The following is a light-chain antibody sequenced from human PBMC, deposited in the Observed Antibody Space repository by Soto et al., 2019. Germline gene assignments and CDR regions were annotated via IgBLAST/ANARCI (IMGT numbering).Light chain of an antibody. CDR3: PSYSRSDIGV. J-gene: IGLJ3*02. Sequence: QSVLTQPASVSGSPGQSITISCTGTSSDVGGYDFVSWYQQRPGKAPKLIIYDVSNRPSGVSNRFSGSKSGNTASLTISGVQAEDEADYYCPSYSRSDIGVFGGGTKLTVL. V-gene: IGLV2-14*01. CDR1: SSDVGGYDF. CDR2: DVS.